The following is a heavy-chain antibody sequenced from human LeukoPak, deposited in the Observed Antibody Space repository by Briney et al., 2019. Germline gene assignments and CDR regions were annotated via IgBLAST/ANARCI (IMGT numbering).Heavy chain of an antibody. CDR1: GFTFSSYG. CDR2: ISYDGSSK. CDR3: AKGKYYGSGSYSPYYYYGMDV. D-gene: IGHD3-10*01. J-gene: IGHJ6*02. Sequence: GGSLRLSCAASGFTFSSYGMHWVRQAPGKGLEWVAVISYDGSSKYDADSVKGRFTISRDNSKNTLYLQMNSLRAEDTAVYYCAKGKYYGSGSYSPYYYYGMDVWGQGTTVTVSS. V-gene: IGHV3-30*18.